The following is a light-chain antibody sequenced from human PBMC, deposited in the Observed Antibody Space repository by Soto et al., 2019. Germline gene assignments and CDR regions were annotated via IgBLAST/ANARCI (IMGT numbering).Light chain of an antibody. CDR3: QQYGGSSWT. CDR2: TTS. CDR1: QVVTSNY. J-gene: IGKJ1*01. V-gene: IGKV3-20*01. Sequence: EIVLTQSPGSLSLSPGERATLSCRASQVVTSNYLAWYQQKPGQAPRLLIYTTSSKATGVPERFSGSGSGTDFTLTISRLEPEDCAVYYCQQYGGSSWTFGQGTKVEIK.